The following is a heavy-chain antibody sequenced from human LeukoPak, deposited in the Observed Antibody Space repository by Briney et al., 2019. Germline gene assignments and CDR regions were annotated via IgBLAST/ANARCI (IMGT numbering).Heavy chain of an antibody. CDR2: ISDNEGRA. Sequence: GGSLRLSCAASGFNFNYYAMSWVRQAPGKGLEWVSGISDNEGRAYYTDSGKGRFTISRDRTKNTVYLQMHNLRADDTAVYFCARHDSFIPYWGQGTLVTVSS. CDR1: GFNFNYYA. V-gene: IGHV3-23*01. CDR3: ARHDSFIPY. D-gene: IGHD5-18*01. J-gene: IGHJ4*02.